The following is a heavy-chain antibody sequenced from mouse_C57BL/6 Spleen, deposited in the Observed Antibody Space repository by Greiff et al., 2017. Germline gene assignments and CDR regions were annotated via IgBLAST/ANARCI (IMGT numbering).Heavy chain of an antibody. V-gene: IGHV5-17*01. J-gene: IGHJ3*01. CDR1: GFTFSDYG. D-gene: IGHD1-1*01. CDR2: ISSGSSTI. Sequence: EVKLMESGGGLVKPGGSLKLSCAASGFTFSDYGMHWVRQAPEKGLEWVAYISSGSSTIYYADTVKGRFTISRDNAQNTLFLQMTSLRSEDTAMYYCASLSSYGAYWGQGTLVTVSA. CDR3: ASLSSYGAY.